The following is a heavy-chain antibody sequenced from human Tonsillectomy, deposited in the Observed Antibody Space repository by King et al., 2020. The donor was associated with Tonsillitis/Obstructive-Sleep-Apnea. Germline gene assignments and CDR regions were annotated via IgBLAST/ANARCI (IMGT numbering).Heavy chain of an antibody. V-gene: IGHV5-51*01. J-gene: IGHJ3*02. CDR2: IYPVDSDT. Sequence: VQLVESGAEVKKPGESLKISCKGSGYSFTSYWIGWVRQMPGKGLEWMGIIYPVDSDTRYSPSFQGQVTISADKSISTAYLQWSSLKASDTAMYYCARTYYDFWGAPPGGSAFDIWGQGTMVTVSS. CDR3: ARTYYDFWGAPPGGSAFDI. CDR1: GYSFTSYW. D-gene: IGHD3-3*01.